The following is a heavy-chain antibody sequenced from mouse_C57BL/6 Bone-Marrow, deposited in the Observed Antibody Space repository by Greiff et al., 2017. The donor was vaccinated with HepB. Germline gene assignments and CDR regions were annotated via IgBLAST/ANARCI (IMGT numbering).Heavy chain of an antibody. V-gene: IGHV5-2*01. CDR2: INSDGGST. CDR3: ARLGDYYGSSSFAY. J-gene: IGHJ3*01. CDR1: EYEFPSHD. D-gene: IGHD1-1*01. Sequence: LVESGGGLVQPGESLKLSCESNEYEFPSHDMSWVRKTPEKRLELVAAINSDGGSTYYPDTMERRFIISRDNTKKTLYLQMSSLRSEDTALYYCARLGDYYGSSSFAYWGQGTLVTVSA.